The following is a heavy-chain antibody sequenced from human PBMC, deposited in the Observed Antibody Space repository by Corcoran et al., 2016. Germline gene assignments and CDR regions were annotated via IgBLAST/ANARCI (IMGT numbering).Heavy chain of an antibody. CDR1: GGTFSSYA. CDR2: IIPIFGTA. Sequence: QVQLVQSGAEVKKPGSSVKVSCKASGGTFSSYAISWVRQAPGQGLEWMGGIIPIFGTANYAQKFQGRVTITADESTSTAYMELSSLRSEDTAVYYCAGDRKRYYYDSSGYYTPDAFDIWGQGTMVTVSS. V-gene: IGHV1-69*01. CDR3: AGDRKRYYYDSSGYYTPDAFDI. D-gene: IGHD3-22*01. J-gene: IGHJ3*02.